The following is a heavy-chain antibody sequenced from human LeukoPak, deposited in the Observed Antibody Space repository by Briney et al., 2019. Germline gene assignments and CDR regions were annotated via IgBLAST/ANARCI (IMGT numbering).Heavy chain of an antibody. Sequence: GGSLRLSCAASGFTFNGHYMGWVRQAPGKGLEWLGRIKTKAQSYTTEYAASVKGRFTLSRDDSKNSLFLQMNGLKTEDTAMYYCVSDSSGSLYWGQGTLVTVSS. CDR2: IKTKAQSYTT. D-gene: IGHD6-19*01. CDR3: VSDSSGSLY. V-gene: IGHV3-72*01. J-gene: IGHJ4*02. CDR1: GFTFNGHY.